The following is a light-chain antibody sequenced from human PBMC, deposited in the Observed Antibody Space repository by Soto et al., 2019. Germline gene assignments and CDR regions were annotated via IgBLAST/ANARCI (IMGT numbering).Light chain of an antibody. CDR3: QQYNTSST. CDR2: DAS. Sequence: DIQMTPSPSTLSASVVDRVTITCRASQSISKWLAWYQQTPGKAPQALIYDASSLKGGVPSRFSGSGSGTEFPLTISMLPPDDFATYYCQQYNTSSTFGQGTRLEIK. V-gene: IGKV1-5*01. CDR1: QSISKW. J-gene: IGKJ5*01.